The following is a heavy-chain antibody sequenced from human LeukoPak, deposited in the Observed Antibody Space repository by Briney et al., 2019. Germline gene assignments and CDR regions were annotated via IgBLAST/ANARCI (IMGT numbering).Heavy chain of an antibody. CDR3: ARMGGQYSSSRNWFDP. V-gene: IGHV4-31*03. J-gene: IGHJ5*02. CDR2: IYYSGST. CDR1: GGSISSGGYY. Sequence: PSETLSLTCTVSGGSISSGGYYWSWIRQHPGKGLEWIGYIYYSGSTYYNPSLKSRVTISVDKSKNQFSLKLSSVTAADTAVYYCARMGGQYSSSRNWFDPWGQGTLVTVSS. D-gene: IGHD6-6*01.